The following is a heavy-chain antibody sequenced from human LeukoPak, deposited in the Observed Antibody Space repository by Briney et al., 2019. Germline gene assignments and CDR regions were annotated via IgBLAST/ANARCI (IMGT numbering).Heavy chain of an antibody. J-gene: IGHJ5*02. CDR1: GGSISSYY. CDR3: ARGSIAVAGTQYNWFDP. CDR2: IYYSGST. D-gene: IGHD6-19*01. Sequence: SETLSLTCTVSGGSISSYYWSWIQQPPGKGLEWIGYIYYSGSTNYNPSLKSRVTISVDTSKNQFSLKLSSVTAADTAVYYCARGSIAVAGTQYNWFDPWGQGTLVTVSS. V-gene: IGHV4-59*01.